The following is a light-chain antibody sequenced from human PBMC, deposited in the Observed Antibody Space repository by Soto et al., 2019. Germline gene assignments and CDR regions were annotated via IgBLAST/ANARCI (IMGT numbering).Light chain of an antibody. CDR1: NSNIGDNS. J-gene: IGLJ3*02. Sequence: QPVLTQPPSASGTPGQVFTISCSGSNSNIGDNSVNWYQQLPGTAPKLLIYSDNRRPSGVPDRFSGSKSGTSASLAISGLQSEDEAEYYCAAWDDSLNGLLFGAGTKVTVL. CDR2: SDN. V-gene: IGLV1-44*01. CDR3: AAWDDSLNGLL.